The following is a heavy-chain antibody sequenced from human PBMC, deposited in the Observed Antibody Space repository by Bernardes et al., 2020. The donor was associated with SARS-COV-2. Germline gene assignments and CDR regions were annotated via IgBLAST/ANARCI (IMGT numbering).Heavy chain of an antibody. V-gene: IGHV4-39*01. CDR2: IYYSGTT. J-gene: IGHJ4*02. CDR1: GGSIGSITYY. Sequence: SETLSLTCTVSGGSIGSITYYWGWLRQPPGKGLEWIGSIYYSGTTFYSPSLKSRVTISIDTSMNQFSLKVTSVTAADTAVYYCARQRRVSTVIRDYFDYWGQGTPVTVSS. CDR3: ARQRRVSTVIRDYFDY. D-gene: IGHD2-21*01.